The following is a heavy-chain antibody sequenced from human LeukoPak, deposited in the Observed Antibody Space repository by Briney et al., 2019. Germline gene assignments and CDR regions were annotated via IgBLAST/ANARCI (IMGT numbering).Heavy chain of an antibody. CDR2: TYYRSKWYD. J-gene: IGHJ4*02. Sequence: SQTLSLTCAISGDSVSSNTAAWHWIRQSPSRGLEWLGRTYYRSKWYDDYAVFVKSRIIINPDTSKNQFYLQLNPVTPEDTAVYYCARNNPNSSGWYSFDSWGQGTLVTVSS. CDR3: ARNNPNSSGWYSFDS. CDR1: GDSVSSNTAA. D-gene: IGHD6-19*01. V-gene: IGHV6-1*01.